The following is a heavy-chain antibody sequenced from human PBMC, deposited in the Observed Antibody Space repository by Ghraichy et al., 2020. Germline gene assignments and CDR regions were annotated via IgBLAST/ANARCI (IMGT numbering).Heavy chain of an antibody. D-gene: IGHD3-3*01. J-gene: IGHJ4*02. CDR2: INHSGST. CDR1: GGSFSGYY. CDR3: ARDDGY. V-gene: IGHV4-34*01. Sequence: SQTLSLTCAVYGGSFSGYYWSWIRQPPGKGLEWIGEINHSGSTNYNPSLKSRVTISVDTSKNQFSLKLSSVTAADTAVYYCARDDGYWGQGTLVTVSS.